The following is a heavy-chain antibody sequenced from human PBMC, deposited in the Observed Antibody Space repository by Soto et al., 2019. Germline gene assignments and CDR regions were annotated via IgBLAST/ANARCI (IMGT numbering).Heavy chain of an antibody. V-gene: IGHV3-23*01. CDR1: GFTFSSYA. D-gene: IGHD3-22*01. CDR3: AKGARITMIVVVPLYGMDV. CDR2: ISGSGGST. Sequence: GVSLSLSCAASGFTFSSYAMSWVRQAPGKGLEWVSAISGSGGSTYYADSVKGRFTISRDNSKNTLYLQMNSLRAEDTAVYYCAKGARITMIVVVPLYGMDVWGQGTTVTVSS. J-gene: IGHJ6*02.